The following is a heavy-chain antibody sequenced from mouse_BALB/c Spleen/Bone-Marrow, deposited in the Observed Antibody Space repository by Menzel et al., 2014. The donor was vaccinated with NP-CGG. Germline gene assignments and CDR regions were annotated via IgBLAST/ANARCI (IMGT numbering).Heavy chain of an antibody. CDR2: IYPGDGST. V-gene: IGHV1-87*01. D-gene: IGHD1-2*01. Sequence: VKLQESGAELARPGASVKLSCKASGYTFTSYWMQWVKQRPGQGLEWIGAIYPGDGSTRYTQKFKGKATLTADKSSSTAYMQLSSLASEDSAVYYCARRDYGIRENYYAMDYWGQGTSVTVSS. CDR1: GYTFTSYW. CDR3: ARRDYGIRENYYAMDY. J-gene: IGHJ4*01.